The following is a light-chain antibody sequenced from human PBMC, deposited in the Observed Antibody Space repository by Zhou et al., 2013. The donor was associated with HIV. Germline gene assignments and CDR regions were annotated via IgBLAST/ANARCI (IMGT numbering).Light chain of an antibody. CDR1: QGISSF. Sequence: DFQLTQSPSFLSASVGDRVTITCRASQGISSFLAWYQQKPGKAPKLLIYAASTLQSGVPSRFSGSGSGTDFTFTISSLQPEDFATYYCQQADTFGLGDPRWRSN. CDR3: QQADT. CDR2: AAS. V-gene: IGKV1-9*01. J-gene: IGKJ2*01.